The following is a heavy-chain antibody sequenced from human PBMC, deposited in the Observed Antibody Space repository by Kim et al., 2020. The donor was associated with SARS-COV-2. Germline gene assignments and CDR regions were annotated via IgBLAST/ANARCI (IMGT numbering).Heavy chain of an antibody. CDR2: INHSGST. D-gene: IGHD4-4*01. J-gene: IGHJ5*02. CDR3: AADYSNPNWFDP. V-gene: IGHV4-34*01. CDR1: GGSFSGYY. Sequence: SETLSLTCAVYGGSFSGYYWSWIRQPPGKGLEWIGEINHSGSTNYNPSLKSRVTISVDTSKNQFSLKLSSVTAADTAVYYCAADYSNPNWFDPWGKGTLV.